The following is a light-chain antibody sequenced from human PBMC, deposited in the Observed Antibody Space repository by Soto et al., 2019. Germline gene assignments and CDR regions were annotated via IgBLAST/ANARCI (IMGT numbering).Light chain of an antibody. J-gene: IGLJ1*01. V-gene: IGLV2-8*01. Sequence: ALTQPPSASGSPGQSVTISCIGTASDIGRYNYVSWYQHHPGKAPKLIIYEVTKRPSGVPDRFSGSKSGNTASLTVSGLQADDEADYYFISYVGRNNYVFGPATKVAVL. CDR2: EVT. CDR1: ASDIGRYNY. CDR3: ISYVGRNNYV.